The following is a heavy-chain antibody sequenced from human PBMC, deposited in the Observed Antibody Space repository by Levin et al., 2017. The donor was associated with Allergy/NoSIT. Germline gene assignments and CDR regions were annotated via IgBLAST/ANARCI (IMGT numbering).Heavy chain of an antibody. J-gene: IGHJ6*02. CDR2: ISTGSTYI. Sequence: SCEASGFTFSDFYMSWVRQAPGKGLQWVAYISTGSTYIKYADSVQGRFTISRDNARNSVYLQMNSLRADDTALYYCARFIAAARNYYYGMDVWGQGTTVTVSS. V-gene: IGHV3-11*03. CDR1: GFTFSDFY. D-gene: IGHD6-25*01. CDR3: ARFIAAARNYYYGMDV.